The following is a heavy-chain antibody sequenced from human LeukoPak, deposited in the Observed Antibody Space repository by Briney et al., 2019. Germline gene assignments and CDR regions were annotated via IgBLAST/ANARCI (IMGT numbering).Heavy chain of an antibody. CDR1: GGSFSGYY. V-gene: IGHV4-34*01. Sequence: PSETLSLTCAVYGGSFSGYYWSWIRQPPGKGLEWIGEINHSGSTNYNPSLKSRVTISVDTSKNQFSPKLSSVTAADTAVYYCAREMRYYDSSGYYPDYWGQGTLVTVSS. J-gene: IGHJ4*02. D-gene: IGHD3-22*01. CDR2: INHSGST. CDR3: AREMRYYDSSGYYPDY.